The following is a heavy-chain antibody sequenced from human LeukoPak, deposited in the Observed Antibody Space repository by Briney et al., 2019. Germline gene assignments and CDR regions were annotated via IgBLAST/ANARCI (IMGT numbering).Heavy chain of an antibody. V-gene: IGHV3-21*01. J-gene: IGHJ4*02. CDR1: GFTISDNY. D-gene: IGHD6-6*01. CDR3: ASWTPIAARPFDY. CDR2: ISSSSSYI. Sequence: GGSLRLSCGVSGFTISDNYMTWVRQAPGKGLEWVSSISSSSSYIYYADSVKGRFTISRDNAKNSLYLQMNSLRAEDTAVYYCASWTPIAARPFDYWGQGTLVTVSS.